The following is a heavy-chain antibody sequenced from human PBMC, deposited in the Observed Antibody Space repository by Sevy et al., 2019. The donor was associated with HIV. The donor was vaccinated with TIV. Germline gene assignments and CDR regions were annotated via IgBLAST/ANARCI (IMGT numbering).Heavy chain of an antibody. J-gene: IGHJ6*02. CDR2: ISWNSGSI. CDR3: AKDTGTAHYDFWSGYDYYYGMDV. CDR1: GFTFDDYA. D-gene: IGHD3-3*01. V-gene: IGHV3-9*01. Sequence: SLRLSCAASGFTFDDYAMHWVRQAPGKGLEWVSGISWNSGSIGYADSVKGRFTISRDNAKNSLYLQMNSLRAEDTALYYCAKDTGTAHYDFWSGYDYYYGMDVWGQGTTVTVSS.